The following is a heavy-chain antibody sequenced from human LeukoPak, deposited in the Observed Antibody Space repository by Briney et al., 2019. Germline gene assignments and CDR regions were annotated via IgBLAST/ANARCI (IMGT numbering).Heavy chain of an antibody. D-gene: IGHD5-24*01. J-gene: IGHJ4*02. V-gene: IGHV1-2*04. CDR1: GYTFTDYY. CDR2: INPNSGGT. CDR3: ARGVRDGYNGFDY. Sequence: ASVKVSCKASGYTFTDYYIHWVRQAPGQGLEWMGWINPNSGGTNYAQKFQGWVTMTRDTSISTAYMELSRLRSDDTAVYYCARGVRDGYNGFDYWGQGTLVTVSS.